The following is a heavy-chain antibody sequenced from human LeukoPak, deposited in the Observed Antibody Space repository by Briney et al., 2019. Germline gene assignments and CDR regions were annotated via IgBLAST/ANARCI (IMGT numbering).Heavy chain of an antibody. J-gene: IGHJ4*02. CDR1: GFTVSSNY. CDR3: AKDFGITGTGGAYFDY. D-gene: IGHD1-20*01. V-gene: IGHV3-66*01. CDR2: IYSGGST. Sequence: GGSLRLSCAASGFTVSSNYMSWVRQAPGKGLEWVSVIYSGGSTYYADSVKGRFTISRDNSKNTLYLQMNSLRAEDTAVYYCAKDFGITGTGGAYFDYWGQGTLITVSS.